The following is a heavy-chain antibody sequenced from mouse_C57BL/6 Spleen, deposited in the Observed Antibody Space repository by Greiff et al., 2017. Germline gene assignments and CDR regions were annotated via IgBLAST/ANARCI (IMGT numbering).Heavy chain of an antibody. CDR3: ARSRGYDGGFAY. J-gene: IGHJ3*01. V-gene: IGHV1-64*01. CDR1: GYTFTSYW. D-gene: IGHD2-2*01. Sequence: QVQLHQPGAELVKPGASVKLSCKASGYTFTSYWMHWVKQRPGQGLEWIGMIHPNSGSTNYNEKFKSKATLTVDKSSSTAYMQLSSLTSEDSAVYYCARSRGYDGGFAYWGQGTLVTVSA. CDR2: IHPNSGST.